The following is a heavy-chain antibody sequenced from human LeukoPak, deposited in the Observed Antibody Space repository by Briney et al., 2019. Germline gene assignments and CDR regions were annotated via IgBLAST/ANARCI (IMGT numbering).Heavy chain of an antibody. CDR3: AKDSGTIPSYYYYYMDV. J-gene: IGHJ6*03. D-gene: IGHD1-14*01. Sequence: GRSLRLSCAASGFTFDDYAMHWVRQAPGKGLEWVSGISWNSGSIVYADSVKGRFTISRDNAKNSLYLQMNSLRAEDTALYYCAKDSGTIPSYYYYYMDVWGKGTTVTVSS. V-gene: IGHV3-9*01. CDR1: GFTFDDYA. CDR2: ISWNSGSI.